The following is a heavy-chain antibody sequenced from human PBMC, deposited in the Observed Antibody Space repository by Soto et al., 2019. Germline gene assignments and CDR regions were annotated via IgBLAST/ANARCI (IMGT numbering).Heavy chain of an antibody. CDR2: INPSGDST. CDR3: AKVDVSTAGSFDY. D-gene: IGHD6-13*01. CDR1: GFTFSRHG. V-gene: IGHV3-23*01. J-gene: IGHJ4*02. Sequence: GGSLRLSCVASGFTFSRHGLSWVRQAPGKGLEWVSTINPSGDSTFYADSVKGRFTISRDNSKNTVYLQMNSLSVGDTAVYLCAKVDVSTAGSFDYCGQGALVPVCS.